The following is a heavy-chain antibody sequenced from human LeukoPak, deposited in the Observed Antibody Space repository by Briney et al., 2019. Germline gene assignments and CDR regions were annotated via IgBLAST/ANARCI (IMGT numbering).Heavy chain of an antibody. V-gene: IGHV4-4*07. Sequence: SETLSLTCTVSGGSISSYYWSWIWQPAGKGLEWIGRIYTSGSTNYNPSLKSRVTISVDTSKNQFSLKLSSVTAADTAVYYCARASFTVDDAFDIWGQGTMVTVSS. CDR3: ARASFTVDDAFDI. CDR1: GGSISSYY. CDR2: IYTSGST. J-gene: IGHJ3*02. D-gene: IGHD6-19*01.